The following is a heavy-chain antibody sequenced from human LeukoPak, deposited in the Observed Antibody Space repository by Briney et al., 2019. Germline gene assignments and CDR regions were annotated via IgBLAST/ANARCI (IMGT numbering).Heavy chain of an antibody. CDR3: ARSITMIVVVITTLFDY. V-gene: IGHV3-7*01. D-gene: IGHD3-22*01. J-gene: IGHJ4*02. CDR2: IKQDGSEK. Sequence: PGGSLRLSCAASGFSFNDYWMSWVRQAPGKGLEWVANIKQDGSEKYYVDSVKGRFTISRDNAKNSLYLQMNSLRAEDTAVYYCARSITMIVVVITTLFDYWGQGTLVTVSS. CDR1: GFSFNDYW.